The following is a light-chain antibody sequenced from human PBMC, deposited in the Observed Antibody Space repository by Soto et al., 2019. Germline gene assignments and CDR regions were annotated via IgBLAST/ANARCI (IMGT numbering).Light chain of an antibody. CDR1: QSVSSN. J-gene: IGKJ5*01. V-gene: IGKV3-15*01. Sequence: EIVMTQSPVTLSVSPGERATLSCRASQSVSSNLAWYQQKPGQAPRLLIYGASTRATGIPARFSGSESGTEFTLTISSLEPEDFAVYYCQQRSSWITFGQGTRLEIK. CDR2: GAS. CDR3: QQRSSWIT.